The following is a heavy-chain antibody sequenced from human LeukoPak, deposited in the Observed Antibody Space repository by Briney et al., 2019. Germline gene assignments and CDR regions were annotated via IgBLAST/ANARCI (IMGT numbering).Heavy chain of an antibody. V-gene: IGHV4-59*01. Sequence: SETLSLTCTVSGGSISSYYWSWIRQPPGKGLEWIGYIYYSGSTNYNPSLKSRVTISVDMSKNQFSLKLSSVTAADTAVYYCARGPLAAGWFGDPYYYYGMDVWGQGTTVTVSS. CDR2: IYYSGST. CDR1: GGSISSYY. CDR3: ARGPLAAGWFGDPYYYYGMDV. D-gene: IGHD3-10*01. J-gene: IGHJ6*02.